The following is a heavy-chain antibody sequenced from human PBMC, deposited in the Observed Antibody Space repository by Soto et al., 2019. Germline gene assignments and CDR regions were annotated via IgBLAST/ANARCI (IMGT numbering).Heavy chain of an antibody. CDR1: GYTFTSYG. CDR3: ARKLDRDHWFDP. J-gene: IGHJ5*02. D-gene: IGHD1-1*01. V-gene: IGHV1-18*01. Sequence: ASVKVSCKASGYTFTSYGISWVRQAPGQGLEWMGWISAYNGNTNYAQKLQGRVTMTTDTPTSTAYMELRSLRSDDTAVYYCARKLDRDHWFDPWGQGTLVTVSS. CDR2: ISAYNGNT.